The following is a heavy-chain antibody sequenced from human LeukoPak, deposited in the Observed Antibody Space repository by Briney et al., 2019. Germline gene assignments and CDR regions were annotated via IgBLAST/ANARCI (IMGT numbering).Heavy chain of an antibody. CDR2: IYPDDSET. J-gene: IGHJ4*02. V-gene: IGHV5-51*01. CDR1: GYVFNDYW. CDR3: ARRMVRGVITSAFDY. D-gene: IGHD3-10*01. Sequence: GESLKISCKGSGYVFNDYWIDWVRQMPGKGLEWMGIIYPDDSETRYNPSFQGQVTISADKSISTAYLQWSSLKASDTAMYYCARRMVRGVITSAFDYWGQGTLVTVSS.